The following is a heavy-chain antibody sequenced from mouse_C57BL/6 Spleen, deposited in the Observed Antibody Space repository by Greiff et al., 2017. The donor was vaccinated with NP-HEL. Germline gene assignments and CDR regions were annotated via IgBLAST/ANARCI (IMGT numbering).Heavy chain of an antibody. CDR2: ISNGGGST. CDR3: ARGLLRPYYYAMDY. V-gene: IGHV5-12*01. CDR1: GFTFSDYY. J-gene: IGHJ4*01. Sequence: EVQRVESGGGLVQPGGFLKLSCAASGFTFSDYYMYWVRQTPEKRLEWVAYISNGGGSTYYPDTVKGRFTISRDNAKNTLYLQMSRLKSEDTAMYYCARGLLRPYYYAMDYWGQGTSVTVSS. D-gene: IGHD2-3*01.